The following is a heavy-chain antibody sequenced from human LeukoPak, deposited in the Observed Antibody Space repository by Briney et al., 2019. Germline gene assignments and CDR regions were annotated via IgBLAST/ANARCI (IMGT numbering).Heavy chain of an antibody. Sequence: ASVKVPCKASGYTFTSYDINWVRQATGQGLEWMGWMNPNSGNTGYAQKFQGRVTMTRNTSTSTAYMELSSLRSEDTAVYYCAINDYGDFYFDYWGQGTLVTVSS. J-gene: IGHJ4*02. V-gene: IGHV1-8*01. CDR3: AINDYGDFYFDY. D-gene: IGHD4-17*01. CDR1: GYTFTSYD. CDR2: MNPNSGNT.